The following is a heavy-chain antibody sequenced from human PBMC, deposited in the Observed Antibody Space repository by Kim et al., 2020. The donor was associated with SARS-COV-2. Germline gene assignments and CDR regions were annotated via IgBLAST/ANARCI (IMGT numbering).Heavy chain of an antibody. CDR1: GGSISSYY. J-gene: IGHJ4*02. CDR3: ARDLGDNRYFDY. Sequence: SETLSLTCTVSGGSISSYYWSWIRQPPGKGLEWIGYIYYSGSTNYNPSLKSRVTISVDTSKNQFSLKLSSVTAADTAVYYCARDLGDNRYFDYWGQGTLVTVSS. D-gene: IGHD3-16*01. V-gene: IGHV4-59*01. CDR2: IYYSGST.